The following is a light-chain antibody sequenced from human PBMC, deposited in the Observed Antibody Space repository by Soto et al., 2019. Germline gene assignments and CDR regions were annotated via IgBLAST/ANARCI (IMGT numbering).Light chain of an antibody. Sequence: AIRMTQSPSSLSASTGDRVTITCRASQGISSYLAWYQQKPGKAPNLLIYAASTLQSGVPSRFSGSGSGTDFTLTITCLQSEDFAVYYCQHYGSPSWTFGQGTKVEIK. CDR2: AAS. V-gene: IGKV1-8*01. J-gene: IGKJ1*01. CDR1: QGISSY. CDR3: QHYGSPSWT.